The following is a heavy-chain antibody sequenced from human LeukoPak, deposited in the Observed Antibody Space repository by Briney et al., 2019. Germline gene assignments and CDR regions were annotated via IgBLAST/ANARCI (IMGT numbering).Heavy chain of an antibody. CDR1: GGSISSYY. CDR2: IHTSGST. V-gene: IGHV4-4*07. D-gene: IGHD3-3*01. J-gene: IGHJ4*02. CDR3: ASDEGDDFWSGYYTH. Sequence: SETLSLTCTVSGGSISSYYWSWIRQPAGKGLEWIGRIHTSGSTNYNPSLKSRVTMSVDTSKNQFSLKLGSVAAADTAVYYCASDEGDDFWSGYYTHWGQGTLVTVSS.